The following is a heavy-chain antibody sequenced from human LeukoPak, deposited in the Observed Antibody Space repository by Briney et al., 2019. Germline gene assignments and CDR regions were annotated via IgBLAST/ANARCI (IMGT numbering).Heavy chain of an antibody. CDR2: INHSGST. CDR3: TRGFRYCSGGSCYSYYYGMDV. Sequence: SETLSLTFAIDGGSFSGSYCGSIRQPPGKGLECNREINHSGSTNTKPPLKSRVTISVDSSKNQFSLKLSSVTAADTAVYYCTRGFRYCSGGSCYSYYYGMDVWGQGTTVTVSS. J-gene: IGHJ6*02. V-gene: IGHV4-34*01. D-gene: IGHD2-15*01. CDR1: GGSFSGSY.